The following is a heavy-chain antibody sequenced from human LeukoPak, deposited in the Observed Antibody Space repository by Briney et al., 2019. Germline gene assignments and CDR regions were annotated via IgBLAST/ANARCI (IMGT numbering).Heavy chain of an antibody. J-gene: IGHJ4*02. CDR3: ARVDDYSLPRTRSSNDY. Sequence: SETLSLTCTVSGGSISSGDYYWSWIRHPPGKGLEWIGHIYYSGSTYYNPSLKSRVTISVDTSKNQFSLKLSSVTAADTAVYYCARVDDYSLPRTRSSNDYWGQGTLVTVSS. CDR1: GGSISSGDYY. D-gene: IGHD4/OR15-4a*01. CDR2: IYYSGST. V-gene: IGHV4-30-4*01.